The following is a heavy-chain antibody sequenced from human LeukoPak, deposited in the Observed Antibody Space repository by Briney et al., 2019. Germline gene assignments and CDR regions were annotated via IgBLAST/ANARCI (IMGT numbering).Heavy chain of an antibody. CDR3: ARDLGYSGFDWAP. D-gene: IGHD5-12*01. CDR2: IYYSGNT. CDR1: GGSISSYY. J-gene: IGHJ5*02. V-gene: IGHV4-59*12. Sequence: SETLSLTCTVSGGSISSYYWSWIRQPPGKRLEWIGSIYYSGNTYYNPTLKSRITISVDTSKNQFSLNLTSVTAADAAVYYCARDLGYSGFDWAPWGQGTLVTVSS.